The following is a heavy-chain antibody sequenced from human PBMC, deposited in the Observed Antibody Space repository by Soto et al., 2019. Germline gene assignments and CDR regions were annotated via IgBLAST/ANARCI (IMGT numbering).Heavy chain of an antibody. V-gene: IGHV4-4*07. Sequence: PSETLSLTCAVSGGSISSSNWWSWVRQPAGKGLDWIGRIYTSGGTNYNPSLKGRVIMSVDTSKKKFSLKLTSVTAADTAVYYCARGAAAGVDYGMDVWGQGTTVTVSS. CDR2: IYTSGGT. CDR3: ARGAAAGVDYGMDV. J-gene: IGHJ6*02. CDR1: GGSISSSNW. D-gene: IGHD6-13*01.